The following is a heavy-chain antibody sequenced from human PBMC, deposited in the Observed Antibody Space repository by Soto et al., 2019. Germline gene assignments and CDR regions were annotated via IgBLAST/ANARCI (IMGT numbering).Heavy chain of an antibody. CDR3: ARPRMTTTTRYHGMDV. Sequence: QVQLVESGGGVVQPGGSLRLSCSASGFTFSRYAMHWVRQAPGEGLDWVAVVSFDGSNVYYAESVRGRFTISRDTSKNNLYLQMNSLRPEDTAVYFCARPRMTTTTRYHGMDVWGRGTTVTVSS. CDR1: GFTFSRYA. D-gene: IGHD4-17*01. CDR2: VSFDGSNV. V-gene: IGHV3-30-3*01. J-gene: IGHJ6*02.